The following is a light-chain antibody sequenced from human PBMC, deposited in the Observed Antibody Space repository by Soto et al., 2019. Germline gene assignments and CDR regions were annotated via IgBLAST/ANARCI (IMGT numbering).Light chain of an antibody. J-gene: IGLJ1*01. Sequence: QSVLTQPRSVSGSPGQSVTLSCTGTSSDVGGYDYVSWYQQHPDKAPKLIIYDVSRRPSGVPDRFSGSKSGNTASLTISGLQAEDEADYYCCSYAASNTFVFGTGTKLTVL. CDR1: SSDVGGYDY. CDR3: CSYAASNTFV. CDR2: DVS. V-gene: IGLV2-11*01.